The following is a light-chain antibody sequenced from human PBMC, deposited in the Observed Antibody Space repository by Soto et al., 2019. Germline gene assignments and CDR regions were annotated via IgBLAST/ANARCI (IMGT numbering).Light chain of an antibody. Sequence: DIQMTQSPSSLSASLGDRVTITCRASQSISVYLNWYQQKPGKAPQLLIYAASYLQTGVPSRFSGSGSGADFTLTISSLQPEDFATYYWQQSYVSPYTFGQGTKLDIK. CDR1: QSISVY. V-gene: IGKV1-39*01. J-gene: IGKJ2*01. CDR2: AAS. CDR3: QQSYVSPYT.